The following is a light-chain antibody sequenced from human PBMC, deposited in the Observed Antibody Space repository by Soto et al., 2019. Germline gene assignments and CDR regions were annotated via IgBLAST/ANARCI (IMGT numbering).Light chain of an antibody. V-gene: IGLV3-9*01. CDR3: QVWDSSTVV. J-gene: IGLJ3*02. Sequence: SYELTQPLSVSVALGQTARITCGGNNIGSKNVHWYQRNPGQAPVLVIYRDTNRPSGIPERFSGSNSGNTATLAISGDQVGDDADYYCQVWDSSTVVFGGGTELTVL. CDR1: NIGSKN. CDR2: RDT.